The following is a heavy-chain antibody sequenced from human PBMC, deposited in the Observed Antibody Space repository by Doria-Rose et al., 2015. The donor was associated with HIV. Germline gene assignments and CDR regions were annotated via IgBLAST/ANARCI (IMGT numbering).Heavy chain of an antibody. V-gene: IGHV2-26*01. D-gene: IGHD6-13*01. CDR1: GVSLSSPGMG. CDR2: IVSDDER. Sequence: SGPVLVKPTETLTLTCTVSGVSLSSPGMGVSWIRQPPGKAPEWLANIVSDDERSYNTSLKSRLTISRGTSKSQVVLTMTDMDPVGTATYYCARIKSSRWYHKYYFDFWGQGTLVIVSA. J-gene: IGHJ4*02. CDR3: ARIKSSRWYHKYYFDF.